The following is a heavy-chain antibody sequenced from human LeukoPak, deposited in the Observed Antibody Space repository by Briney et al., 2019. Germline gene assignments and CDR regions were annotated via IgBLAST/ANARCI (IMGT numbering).Heavy chain of an antibody. V-gene: IGHV3-74*01. Sequence: GGSLRLSCAASGFTFSSYWMHWVRQAPGKGLVWVSRINSDGSSTSYADSVKGRFTISRDNAKNTLYLQMNSLRAEDTAVYYCAKDSFLLGGYYYYMDVWGKGTTVTVSS. CDR2: INSDGSST. CDR3: AKDSFLLGGYYYYMDV. D-gene: IGHD3-16*01. J-gene: IGHJ6*03. CDR1: GFTFSSYW.